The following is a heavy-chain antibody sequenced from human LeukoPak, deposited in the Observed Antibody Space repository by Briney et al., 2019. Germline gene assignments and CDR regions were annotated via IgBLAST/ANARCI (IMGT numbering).Heavy chain of an antibody. D-gene: IGHD3-3*01. Sequence: GASVTVSCKASGYTFTGYYMHWVRQAPGQGLEWMGWINPSSGGTNYAQKFQGRVTMTRDTSISTAYMELSRLRSDDTAVYYCARLTYYDFWSGYNYAFDIWGQGTMVTVS. V-gene: IGHV1-2*02. CDR3: ARLTYYDFWSGYNYAFDI. CDR2: INPSSGGT. CDR1: GYTFTGYY. J-gene: IGHJ3*02.